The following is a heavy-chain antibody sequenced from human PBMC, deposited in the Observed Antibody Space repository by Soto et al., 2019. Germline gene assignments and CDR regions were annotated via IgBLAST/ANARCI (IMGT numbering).Heavy chain of an antibody. CDR3: ARDGVLCTNGVCSTHYYYGMDV. D-gene: IGHD2-8*01. V-gene: IGHV1-69*13. J-gene: IGHJ6*02. CDR2: IIPIFGTA. CDR1: GGTFSSYA. Sequence: GASVKVSCKASGGTFSSYAISWVRQAPGQGLEWMGGIIPIFGTANYAQKFQGRVTITADESTSTAYMELSSLRSEDTAVYYCARDGVLCTNGVCSTHYYYGMDVWGQGTTVTVSS.